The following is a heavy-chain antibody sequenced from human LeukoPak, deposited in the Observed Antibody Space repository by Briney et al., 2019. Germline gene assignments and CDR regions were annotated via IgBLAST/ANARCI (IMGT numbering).Heavy chain of an antibody. J-gene: IGHJ4*02. CDR2: IWHDGSHS. D-gene: IGHD4-17*01. CDR1: GFSFMNYG. V-gene: IGHV3-33*06. Sequence: GGSLRLSCAAPGFSFMNYGFHWVRQAPGKGLEWVAVIWHDGSHSYSSDPVKGRFTISRDNAKNMVSLHMDSLRVEDTAIYYCAKDNDAYGDSYFDSWGQGTLVAVSS. CDR3: AKDNDAYGDSYFDS.